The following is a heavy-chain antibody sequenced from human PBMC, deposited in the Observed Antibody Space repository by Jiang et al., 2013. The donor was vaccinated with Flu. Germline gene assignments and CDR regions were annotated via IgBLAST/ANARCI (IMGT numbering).Heavy chain of an antibody. CDR1: GNTLDSHD. CDR3: ARGNSGNGLDV. V-gene: IGHV1-18*01. CDR2: ISGRNGNT. D-gene: IGHD5-12*01. Sequence: SGAEVKKPGASVKVSCKASGNTLDSHDLTWVRQAPGQGLEWVGWISGRNGNTNAAQSVQGRVTLTRDTSTSTAYMDLRSLRSDDTAVYYCARGNSGNGLDVWGQGTTVTVSS. J-gene: IGHJ6*02.